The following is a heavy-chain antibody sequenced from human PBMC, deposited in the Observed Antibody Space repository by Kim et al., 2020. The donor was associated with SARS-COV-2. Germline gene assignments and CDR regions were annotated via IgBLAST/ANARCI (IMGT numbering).Heavy chain of an antibody. Sequence: SGQGRFTISRDKSKNALYLQMNSLRAEDMAVYYCARDACSGGSCYYSDYWGQGTLVTVSS. V-gene: IGHV3-30*01. D-gene: IGHD2-15*01. J-gene: IGHJ4*02. CDR3: ARDACSGGSCYYSDY.